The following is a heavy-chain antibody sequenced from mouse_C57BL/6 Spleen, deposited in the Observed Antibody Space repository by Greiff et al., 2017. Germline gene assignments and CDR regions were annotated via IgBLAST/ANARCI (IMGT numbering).Heavy chain of an antibody. V-gene: IGHV8-8*01. J-gene: IGHJ1*03. D-gene: IGHD2-3*01. CDR3: ARMGDGYTGYFDV. CDR1: GFSLSTFGMG. Sequence: QVTLKVSGPGILQPSQTLSLSCSFSGFSLSTFGMGVGWIRQPSGKGLEWLAHIGWDDDKYNNPALKSRLTISKDTSKNQVFLKIANVETADAATYYCARMGDGYTGYFDVWGTGTTVTVS. CDR2: IGWDDDK.